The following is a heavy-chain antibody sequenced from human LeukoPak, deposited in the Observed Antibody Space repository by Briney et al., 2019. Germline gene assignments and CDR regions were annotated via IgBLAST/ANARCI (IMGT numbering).Heavy chain of an antibody. J-gene: IGHJ4*02. CDR2: IYYTRST. D-gene: IGHD6-19*01. CDR1: GVAVSSGNYY. Sequence: SETLSLTCTVSGVAVSSGNYYWSWIRQPPGKGLEGIGHIYYTRSTSYNPSLMSRVTMSVDAPKNQLSLKVRSVTAADTAVYYCAREEVTSAWFPFDFWGRGALVTVSS. V-gene: IGHV4-61*01. CDR3: AREEVTSAWFPFDF.